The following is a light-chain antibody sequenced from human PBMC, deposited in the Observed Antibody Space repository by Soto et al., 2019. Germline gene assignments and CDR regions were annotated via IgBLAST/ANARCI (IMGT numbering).Light chain of an antibody. J-gene: IGLJ1*01. CDR2: DVT. CDR1: SSDVGNNNY. V-gene: IGLV2-14*03. Sequence: QSVLTQPASVSGSPGQSITISCTGTSSDVGNNNYVSWYQHNPGRAPKVMICDVTTRPSGVSNRFSGSKSGNTASLTISGLQAEDEADYYCSSFTGSSYVFGTGTKLTVL. CDR3: SSFTGSSYV.